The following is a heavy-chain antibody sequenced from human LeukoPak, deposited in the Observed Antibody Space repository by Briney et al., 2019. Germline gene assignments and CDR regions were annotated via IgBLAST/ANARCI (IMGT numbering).Heavy chain of an antibody. CDR1: GMTFRSHW. CDR3: AKGGSGSYFTY. J-gene: IGHJ4*02. V-gene: IGHV3-23*01. D-gene: IGHD1-26*01. Sequence: GGSLRLSCAASGMTFRSHWMTWVRQAPGKRLEWVSAISGSGGSTYYADSVKGRFTISRDNSKNTLYLQMNSLRAEDTAVYYCAKGGSGSYFTYWGQGTLVTVSS. CDR2: ISGSGGST.